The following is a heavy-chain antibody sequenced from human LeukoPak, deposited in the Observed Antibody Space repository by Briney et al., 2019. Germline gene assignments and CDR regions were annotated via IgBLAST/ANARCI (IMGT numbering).Heavy chain of an antibody. V-gene: IGHV4-39*01. CDR1: GGSISSTTNY. CDR2: IYYSGST. D-gene: IGHD6-13*01. CDR3: ARLGAPGGTRSGDYYYGMDV. Sequence: SETLSLTCTVSGGSISSTTNYWGWIRQPPGKGLESIGSIYYSGSTFYNPSLNSRVTISVDTSKNQFFLKLSSVTAADTAVYYCARLGAPGGTRSGDYYYGMDVWGQGTTVTVSS. J-gene: IGHJ6*02.